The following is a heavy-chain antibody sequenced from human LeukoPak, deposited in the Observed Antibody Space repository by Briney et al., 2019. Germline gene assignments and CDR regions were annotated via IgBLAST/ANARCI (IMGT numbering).Heavy chain of an antibody. CDR3: ARRKKVATVDYGPPFFDY. Sequence: ASVKVSCKASGGTFSSYAISWVRQAPGQGLEWMGGIIPIFGTANYAQKFQGRVTITADKSTSTAYMELRSLRSDDTAVYYCARRKKVATVDYGPPFFDYWGQGTLVTVSS. D-gene: IGHD5-12*01. CDR1: GGTFSSYA. V-gene: IGHV1-69*06. CDR2: IIPIFGTA. J-gene: IGHJ4*02.